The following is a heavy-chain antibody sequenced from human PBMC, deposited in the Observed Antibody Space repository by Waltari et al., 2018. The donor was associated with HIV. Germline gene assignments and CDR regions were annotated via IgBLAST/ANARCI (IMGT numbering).Heavy chain of an antibody. J-gene: IGHJ4*02. CDR3: AREMATVYVDY. CDR1: GFTFTSYI. V-gene: IGHV3-21*02. D-gene: IGHD4-17*01. CDR2: IRIIMSSYI. Sequence: EVLLVESGGGLVKPGGSLRLSCAASGFTFTSYIITWVRQAPGKGLDLALSIRIIMSSYICYADSWKGRFTTSRDNTKNSLYLQMDSLRDDDTAVYYCAREMATVYVDYWGQGTLVTVSS.